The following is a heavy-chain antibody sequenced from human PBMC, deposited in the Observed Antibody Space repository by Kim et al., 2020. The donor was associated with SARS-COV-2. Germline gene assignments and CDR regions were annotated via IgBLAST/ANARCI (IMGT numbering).Heavy chain of an antibody. CDR2: IGSSSNPI. J-gene: IGHJ4*02. CDR3: ARSQLGFSVGKFDY. D-gene: IGHD5-18*01. CDR1: GFTFSSHT. Sequence: GGSLRLSCVASGFTFSSHTMNWVRQAPGKGLEWVSSIGSSSNPIYYADSVKGRVTISRDNSRYSLYLQMHSLRAEDTAVYYCARSQLGFSVGKFDYWGQG. V-gene: IGHV3-21*06.